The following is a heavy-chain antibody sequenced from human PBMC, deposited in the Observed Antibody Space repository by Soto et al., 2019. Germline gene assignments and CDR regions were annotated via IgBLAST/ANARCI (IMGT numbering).Heavy chain of an antibody. CDR3: VRRMFYDFWSQYYYFDY. CDR2: VRPYNGDT. D-gene: IGHD3-3*01. J-gene: IGHJ4*02. Sequence: ASVKVSCKTSGYVFTSFGISWVRQAPGQGLEWMGWVRPYNGDTKYAEKFQGRVTMTSDTSTTTGYMELRGLRSDDTAVYFCVRRMFYDFWSQYYYFDYWGQGTQVTVS. CDR1: GYVFTSFG. V-gene: IGHV1-18*04.